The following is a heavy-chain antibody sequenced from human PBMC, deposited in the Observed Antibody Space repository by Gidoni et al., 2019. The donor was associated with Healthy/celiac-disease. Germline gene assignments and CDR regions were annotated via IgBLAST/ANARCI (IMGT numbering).Heavy chain of an antibody. CDR1: GGTLSSYA. Sequence: QVQLVQSGAEVKKPGSSVKVYCKASGGTLSSYAISWVRQAPGQGLEWMGGIIPIFGTANYAQKFQGRVTITADESTSTAYMELSSLRSEDTAVYYCARVYLLVGATTYYYYGMDVWGQGTTVTVSS. CDR2: IIPIFGTA. CDR3: ARVYLLVGATTYYYYGMDV. V-gene: IGHV1-69*01. D-gene: IGHD1-26*01. J-gene: IGHJ6*02.